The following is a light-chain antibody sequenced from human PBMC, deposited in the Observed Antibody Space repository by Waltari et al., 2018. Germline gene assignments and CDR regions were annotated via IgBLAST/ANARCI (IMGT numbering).Light chain of an antibody. CDR1: QSINNY. CDR3: QQSHS. CDR2: AAS. Sequence: DIQVTQSPSSLSASVGDRVTITCRASQSINNYLNWYQQKQGKAPKLLIYAASSLQSGVPSRFSGSGSGTYFALTISNLQPEDFATYYCQQSHSFGQGTKLEIK. V-gene: IGKV1-39*01. J-gene: IGKJ2*01.